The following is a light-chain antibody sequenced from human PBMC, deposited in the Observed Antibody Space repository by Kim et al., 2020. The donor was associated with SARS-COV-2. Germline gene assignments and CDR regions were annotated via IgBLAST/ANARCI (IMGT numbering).Light chain of an antibody. CDR2: DVS. V-gene: IGLV2-14*03. Sequence: QSALNQPASVSGSPGQSITISCTGTSSDVGGYNYVSWYQQHPGKAPKLMIYDVSNRPSGVSNRFSGSKSGNTAYLTISGLQAEDEADYYCSSYTSSSTWVFGGGTQLTVL. CDR1: SSDVGGYNY. CDR3: SSYTSSSTWV. J-gene: IGLJ3*02.